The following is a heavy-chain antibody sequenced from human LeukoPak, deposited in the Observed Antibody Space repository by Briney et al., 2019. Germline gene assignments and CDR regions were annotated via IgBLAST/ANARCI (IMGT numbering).Heavy chain of an antibody. CDR3: ARNVSYSFDY. CDR1: GYSIRSNYY. J-gene: IGHJ4*02. Sequence: PSETLSLTCDVSGYSIRSNYYWGWIRQPPGKGLEWIGSIYHSGSTYYNPSLKSRVTISVDTSKNQLSLKLSSVTAADTAVYYCARNVSYSFDYWGQGTLVTVSS. CDR2: IYHSGST. V-gene: IGHV4-38-2*01. D-gene: IGHD1-1*01.